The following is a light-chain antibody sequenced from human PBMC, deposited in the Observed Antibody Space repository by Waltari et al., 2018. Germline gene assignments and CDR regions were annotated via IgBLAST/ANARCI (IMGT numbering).Light chain of an antibody. J-gene: IGLJ3*02. CDR2: YKSDSDK. CDR1: SGINVGTYR. CDR3: LIWHNSAWV. V-gene: IGLV5-45*03. Sequence: QAVLTQPSSLSASPGASASLTCTLRSGINVGTYRIYWYQQKPGSPPQYLLRYKSDSDKKRGSGVPSRFSGSKDASANAGILLISGLQSEDEADYYCLIWHNSAWVFGGGTKLTVL.